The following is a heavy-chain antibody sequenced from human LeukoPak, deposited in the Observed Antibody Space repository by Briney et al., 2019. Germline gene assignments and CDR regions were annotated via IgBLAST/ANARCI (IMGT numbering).Heavy chain of an antibody. CDR3: ARLSYGSGSYYNFHFDY. D-gene: IGHD3-10*01. CDR1: GGSISSNSHY. J-gene: IGHJ4*02. Sequence: SETLSLTCTVSGGSISSNSHYWGWIRQPPGKGLEWIGSIYYSGNTYYNSSLKSRVTISVDTSKNQFSLKLSSVTAADTALYYCARLSYGSGSYYNFHFDYWGQGTLVTVSS. V-gene: IGHV4-39*01. CDR2: IYYSGNT.